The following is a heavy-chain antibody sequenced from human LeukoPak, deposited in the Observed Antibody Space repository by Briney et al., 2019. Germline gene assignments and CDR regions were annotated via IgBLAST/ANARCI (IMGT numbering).Heavy chain of an antibody. CDR1: GFTFSHFW. D-gene: IGHD5-24*01. CDR2: IKKTGIET. CDR3: ASSRDGPFFDY. Sequence: GGSLRLSCAGSGFTFSHFWMSWVRQAPGKGLEWVAYIKKTGIETYYLDSVKGRFTITRDNNRNSLFLQMYSLRAEDTAVYFCASSRDGPFFDYWGQGTLVTVSS. J-gene: IGHJ4*02. V-gene: IGHV3-7*01.